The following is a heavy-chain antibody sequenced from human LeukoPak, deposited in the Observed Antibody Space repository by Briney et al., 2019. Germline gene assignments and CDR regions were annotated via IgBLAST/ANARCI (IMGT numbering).Heavy chain of an antibody. CDR2: INWNGGST. V-gene: IGHV3-20*04. CDR1: GFTFDDYG. D-gene: IGHD3-3*01. J-gene: IGHJ6*03. CDR3: VKNFWSDKYYYYYMDV. Sequence: GGSLRLSCAASGFTFDDYGMSWVRQAPGKGLEWGSGINWNGGSTGYADSVKGRFTISRDNAKNSLYLQMNSLRAEDTAVFYCVKNFWSDKYYYYYMDVWGKGTTVTVSS.